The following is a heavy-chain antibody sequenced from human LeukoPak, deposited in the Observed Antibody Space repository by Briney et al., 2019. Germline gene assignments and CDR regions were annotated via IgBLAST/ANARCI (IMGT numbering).Heavy chain of an antibody. Sequence: RGSLRLSCAASGFTFSGYGMHWVRQAPGKGLEWVAVISYDGSNKYYADSVKGRFTISRDNSKNTLYLQMNSLRAEDTAVYYCAKDQGDDYGDYVAFDIWGQGTMVTVSS. CDR3: AKDQGDDYGDYVAFDI. CDR2: ISYDGSNK. D-gene: IGHD4-17*01. J-gene: IGHJ3*02. CDR1: GFTFSGYG. V-gene: IGHV3-30*18.